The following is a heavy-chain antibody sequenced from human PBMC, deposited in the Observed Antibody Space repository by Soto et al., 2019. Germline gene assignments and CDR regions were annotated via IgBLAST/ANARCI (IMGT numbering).Heavy chain of an antibody. V-gene: IGHV4-30-4*01. CDR1: GGSISSGDYY. Sequence: QVQLQESGPGLVKPSQTLSLTCTVSGGSISSGDYYWSWIRQPPGKGLEWIGYIYYSGSTYYNPSXXGRVTISVDTXXIXFXXKLSSVTAADTAVYYCARGREAMVSGYYYYYGMDVWGQGTTVTVSS. CDR2: IYYSGST. J-gene: IGHJ6*02. D-gene: IGHD5-18*01. CDR3: ARGREAMVSGYYYYYGMDV.